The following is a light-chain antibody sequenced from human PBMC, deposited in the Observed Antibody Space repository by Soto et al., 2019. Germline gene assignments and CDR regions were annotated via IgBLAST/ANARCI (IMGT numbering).Light chain of an antibody. Sequence: QSVLTQPPSVSGTPGQAVVISCSGGTSNIGTNYVYWFQQFPGTAPKLLIYQNDQRPSGVPERFSGSKSGTSASLAITGLQAEDEADYYCQSYDSSLSGSAVFGGGTKLTVL. J-gene: IGLJ2*01. CDR1: TSNIGTNY. V-gene: IGLV1-47*01. CDR3: QSYDSSLSGSAV. CDR2: QND.